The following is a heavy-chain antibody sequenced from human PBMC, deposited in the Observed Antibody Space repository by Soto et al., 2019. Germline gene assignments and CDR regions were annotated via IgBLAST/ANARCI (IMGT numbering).Heavy chain of an antibody. CDR3: VNQSSYSTWYGGLDV. CDR1: GDSVSSNTAA. CDR2: TYYRSKWHN. J-gene: IGHJ4*02. Sequence: SQTLSLTCAISGDSVSSNTAAWNWIRQSPSRGLEWLGRTYYRSKWHNDYAVSVKSRIIINPDTSKNHVSLQLNSVTPEDTGIYYCVNQSSYSTWYGGLDVWGQGTMVTGSS. D-gene: IGHD6-13*01. V-gene: IGHV6-1*01.